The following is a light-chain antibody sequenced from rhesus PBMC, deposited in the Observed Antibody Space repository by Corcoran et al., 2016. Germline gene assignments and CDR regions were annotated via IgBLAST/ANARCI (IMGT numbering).Light chain of an antibody. CDR3: QHGYGTPLT. Sequence: DIQMTQSPSSLSASVGDRVTITCRASENVNNYLNWYQQKPGKAPKLLIYKASTLQMGVPSRFSGSGSVTDYTFTISSLQPEDVATYYCQHGYGTPLTFGGGTKVELK. CDR2: KAS. CDR1: ENVNNY. J-gene: IGKJ4*01. V-gene: IGKV1-74*01.